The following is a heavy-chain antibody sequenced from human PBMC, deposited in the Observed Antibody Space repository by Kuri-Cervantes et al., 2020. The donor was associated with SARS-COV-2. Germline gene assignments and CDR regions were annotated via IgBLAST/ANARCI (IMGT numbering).Heavy chain of an antibody. J-gene: IGHJ4*02. CDR2: ISYDGGYE. D-gene: IGHD3-22*01. Sequence: GESLKIPCAASGFSFSNDAMHWVRQAPGKGLEWVAIISYDGGYENYADSVQGRFTISRDNDKHTLYLQVNSVKTEDTAVYYCARDPYVGSGYYLLDFWGQGTLVTVSS. CDR1: GFSFSNDA. V-gene: IGHV3-30*03. CDR3: ARDPYVGSGYYLLDF.